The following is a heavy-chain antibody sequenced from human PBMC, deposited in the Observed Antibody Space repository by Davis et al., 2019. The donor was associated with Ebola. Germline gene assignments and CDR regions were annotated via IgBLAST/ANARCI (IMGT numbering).Heavy chain of an antibody. CDR3: ARAGAVWFGELLYNYYGMDV. CDR2: IYYSGTT. CDR1: GDSMSDYY. Sequence: SETLSLTCTVSGDSMSDYYYNWIRQPPGRELEWIGNIYYSGTTNLNPSLKSRVTKSVDTSKNQFSLKLSSVTAADTAVYYCARAGAVWFGELLYNYYGMDVWGQGTTVTVSS. J-gene: IGHJ6*02. V-gene: IGHV4-59*12. D-gene: IGHD3-10*01.